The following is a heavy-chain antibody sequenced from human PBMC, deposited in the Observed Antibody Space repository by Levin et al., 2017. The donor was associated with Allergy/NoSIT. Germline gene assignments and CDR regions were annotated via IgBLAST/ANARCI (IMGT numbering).Heavy chain of an antibody. D-gene: IGHD3-22*01. V-gene: IGHV3-21*01. J-gene: IGHJ4*02. CDR2: ISSSSSYI. Sequence: GESLKISCAASGFTFSSYSMNWVRQAPGKGLEWVSSISSSSSYIYYADSVKGRFTISRDNAKNSLYLQMNSLRAEDTAVYYCARSEHDSSGYYFFDYWGQGTLVTVSS. CDR3: ARSEHDSSGYYFFDY. CDR1: GFTFSSYS.